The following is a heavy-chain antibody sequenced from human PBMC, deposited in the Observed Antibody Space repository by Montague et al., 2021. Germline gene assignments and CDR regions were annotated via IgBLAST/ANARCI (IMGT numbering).Heavy chain of an antibody. V-gene: IGHV3-7*01. CDR2: IKQDGFEK. J-gene: IGHJ5*01. D-gene: IGHD4-17*01. Sequence: SLRLSCAASGFVFSSYWMTWVRRAPGEGLEWVANIKQDGFEKYYVESVRGRFTISRDNDKDSLYLQMNSLGVEDTAVYYCAKGGTTAMTPSSAWGHGTLVTVSS. CDR1: GFVFSSYW. CDR3: AKGGTTAMTPSSA.